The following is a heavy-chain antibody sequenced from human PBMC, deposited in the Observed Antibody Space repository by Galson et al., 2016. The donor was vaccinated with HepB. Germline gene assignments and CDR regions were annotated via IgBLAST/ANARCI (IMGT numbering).Heavy chain of an antibody. CDR1: NGSISSGRHP. CDR2: IYHSGSA. V-gene: IGHV4-30-2*01. J-gene: IGHJ5*02. CDR3: ARGGALGWFDP. Sequence: LSLTCGVSNGSISSGRHPWSWIRQPPGKGLEWIGYIYHSGSAYYSPSLRSRVTMSVDKSKNQFPLKVTPVAAEDTAMYYCARGGALGWFDPWGQGILVSVSS.